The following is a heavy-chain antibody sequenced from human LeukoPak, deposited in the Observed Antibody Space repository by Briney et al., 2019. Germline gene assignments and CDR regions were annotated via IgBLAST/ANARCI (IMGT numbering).Heavy chain of an antibody. J-gene: IGHJ6*02. D-gene: IGHD6-13*01. CDR1: GGSFSGYH. CDR3: ASAGYGMDV. Sequence: SETLSLTCAVYGGSFSGYHWSWLRQPPGKGLEGIGEINHSGSNNYNPSLKSRVTISVDTSKNQFSLKLSSVTAADTAVYYCASAGYGMDVWGQGTTVTVSS. CDR2: INHSGSN. V-gene: IGHV4-34*01.